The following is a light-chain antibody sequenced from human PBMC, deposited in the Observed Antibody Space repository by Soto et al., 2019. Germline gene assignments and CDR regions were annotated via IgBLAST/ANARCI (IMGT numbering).Light chain of an antibody. CDR3: HLWDIRSDQVV. CDR2: DDT. Sequence: SYELTQPPSVSVAPGQTARIPCGGHNIGSKSVHWYRQKPGQAPVLVVSDDTDRPSGLPERFSGSKSANTANLTISGGEGGDEADYYCHLWDIRSDQVVFGGGTKLTVL. V-gene: IGLV3-21*02. CDR1: NIGSKS. J-gene: IGLJ2*01.